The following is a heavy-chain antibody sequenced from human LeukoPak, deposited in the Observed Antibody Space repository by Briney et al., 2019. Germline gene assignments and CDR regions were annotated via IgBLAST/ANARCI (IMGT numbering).Heavy chain of an antibody. D-gene: IGHD3-10*01. Sequence: PGGSLRLSCAASGFTFSNAWMSWVRQAPGKGLEWVGRIKSKTDGGTTDYAAPVKGRFTISRDDSKNTLYLQMNSLKTEDTAVYYCTTAYGDMVRGVIGSHAFDIWGQGTMVTVSS. CDR3: TTAYGDMVRGVIGSHAFDI. V-gene: IGHV3-15*01. J-gene: IGHJ3*02. CDR1: GFTFSNAW. CDR2: IKSKTDGGTT.